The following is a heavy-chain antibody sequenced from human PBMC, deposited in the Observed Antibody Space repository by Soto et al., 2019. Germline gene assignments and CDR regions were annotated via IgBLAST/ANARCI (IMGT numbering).Heavy chain of an antibody. D-gene: IGHD3-16*02. CDR1: GFTFSSYS. CDR2: ISSSSSYI. Sequence: GSLRLSCAASGFTFSSYSMNWVRQAPGKGLEWVSSISSSSSYIYYADSVKGRFTISRDNAKNSLYLQMNSLRAEDTAVYYCARDSIMITFGGVIANHYYYYGMDVWGQGTTVTVSS. CDR3: ARDSIMITFGGVIANHYYYYGMDV. V-gene: IGHV3-21*01. J-gene: IGHJ6*02.